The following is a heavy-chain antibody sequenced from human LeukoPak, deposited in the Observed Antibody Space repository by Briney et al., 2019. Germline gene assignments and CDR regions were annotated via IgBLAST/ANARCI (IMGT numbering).Heavy chain of an antibody. Sequence: PSETLSLTCAVYGGSFSGYYWSWIRQPPGKGLEWIGEINHSGSTNYNPSLKSRVTISVDTSKNQFSLKLSSVTAADTAVYYCARALGYYDFWSGYYGTPPAGSDYWGQGTLVTVSS. J-gene: IGHJ4*02. V-gene: IGHV4-34*01. CDR3: ARALGYYDFWSGYYGTPPAGSDY. D-gene: IGHD3-3*01. CDR1: GGSFSGYY. CDR2: INHSGST.